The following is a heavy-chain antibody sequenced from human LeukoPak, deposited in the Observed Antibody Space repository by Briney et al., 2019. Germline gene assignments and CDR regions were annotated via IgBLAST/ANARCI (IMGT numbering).Heavy chain of an antibody. CDR1: GFIFGDYT. D-gene: IGHD5-18*01. Sequence: GGSLRLSCAASGFIFGDYTMNWVRQVPGRGLEWVSGINWNGGDTDYADSARGRFTISRDNAKSSLHLQMNSLRAEDTAVYYCARDVRGYSYGYFDYWGQGTLVTVSS. CDR2: INWNGGDT. CDR3: ARDVRGYSYGYFDY. V-gene: IGHV3-20*04. J-gene: IGHJ4*02.